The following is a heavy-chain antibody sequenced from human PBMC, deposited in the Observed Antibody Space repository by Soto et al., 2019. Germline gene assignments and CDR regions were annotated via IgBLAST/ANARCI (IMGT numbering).Heavy chain of an antibody. D-gene: IGHD2-21*01. CDR1: GYTCTSYY. Sequence: FCKASGYTCTSYYMHWVRQAPGQGLEWMGGIIPIFGTANYAQKFQGRVTITADESTSTAYMELSSLRSEDTAVYYCARVGDWKPDYYYYYGMDVWGQGTTVTVSS. CDR2: IIPIFGTA. J-gene: IGHJ6*02. V-gene: IGHV1-69*01. CDR3: ARVGDWKPDYYYYYGMDV.